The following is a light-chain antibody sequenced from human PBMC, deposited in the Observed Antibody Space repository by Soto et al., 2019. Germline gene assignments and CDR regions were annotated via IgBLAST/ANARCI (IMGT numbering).Light chain of an antibody. V-gene: IGKV3-15*01. CDR1: QYVSSN. J-gene: IGKJ1*01. CDR3: QQYNDWPPRGT. Sequence: EIVMTQSPATLSVSPGERATLSCGASQYVSSNLAWYQQKAGQPPRLLLYVASARATGIPARFSGSGSGTEFTLTISSLQSEDFAVYYCQQYNDWPPRGTFGQGTKVEIK. CDR2: VAS.